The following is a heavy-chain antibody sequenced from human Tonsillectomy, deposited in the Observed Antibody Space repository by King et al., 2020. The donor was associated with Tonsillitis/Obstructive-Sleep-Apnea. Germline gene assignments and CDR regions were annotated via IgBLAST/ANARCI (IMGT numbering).Heavy chain of an antibody. V-gene: IGHV3-43*02. CDR1: GFTFDDYA. Sequence: VQLVQSGGGVVQPGGSLRLSCAASGFTFDDYAMHWVRQAPGKGLEWVSLISGDGGSTYYADSVKGRFTISRDNSKNSLYLQMNSLRIEDTALYYCAKDTVLEWLLDFDYWAQGTLVTVSS. D-gene: IGHD3-3*01. J-gene: IGHJ4*02. CDR2: ISGDGGST. CDR3: AKDTVLEWLLDFDY.